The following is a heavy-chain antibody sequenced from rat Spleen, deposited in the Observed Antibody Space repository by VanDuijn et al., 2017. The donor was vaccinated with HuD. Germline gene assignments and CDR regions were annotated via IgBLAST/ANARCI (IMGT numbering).Heavy chain of an antibody. CDR2: ISTGGGNT. CDR3: TRHNSGYFDS. V-gene: IGHV5S23*01. J-gene: IGHJ2*01. CDR1: GFTFSDFD. Sequence: EVQLVESGGGLVQPGRSLKLSCAASGFTFSDFDMAWVRQTPTKGLEWVASISTGGGNTYYRDSVKGRFTISRDNAKSTLYLQMDSLRSEDTATYYCTRHNSGYFDSWGQGVMVTVSS. D-gene: IGHD4-3*01.